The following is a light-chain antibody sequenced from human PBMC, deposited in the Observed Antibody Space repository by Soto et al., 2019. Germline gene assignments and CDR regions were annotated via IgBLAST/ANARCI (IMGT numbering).Light chain of an antibody. CDR3: QQYNNWPYT. CDR2: GAS. CDR1: QSVSSN. V-gene: IGKV3-15*01. J-gene: IGKJ2*01. Sequence: EIVMTQSPATLSVSPGERATLSCRASQSVSSNLAWYQQKPGQAPRLLIYGASTRATGIPARFGGSGSGTEFPLTISSLQSADFAVYYCQQYNNWPYTFGQGTKLEIK.